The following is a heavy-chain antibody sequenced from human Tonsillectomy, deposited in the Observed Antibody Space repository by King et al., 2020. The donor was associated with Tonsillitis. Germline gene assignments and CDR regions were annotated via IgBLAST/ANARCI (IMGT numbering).Heavy chain of an antibody. CDR2: INPNSGGT. Sequence: HVQLVESGAEVKKPGASVKVSCKASGYTFTGYYMHWVRQAPGQGLEWMGWINPNSGGTNYAQKFQGRVTMTRDTSISTAYMELSRVRSDDTAVYYCAREPRGWYRDAFDIWGQGTMVTVSS. D-gene: IGHD6-19*01. CDR1: GYTFTGYY. CDR3: AREPRGWYRDAFDI. J-gene: IGHJ3*02. V-gene: IGHV1-2*02.